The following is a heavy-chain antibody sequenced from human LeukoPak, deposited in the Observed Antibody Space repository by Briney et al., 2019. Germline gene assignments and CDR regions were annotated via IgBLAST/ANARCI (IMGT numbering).Heavy chain of an antibody. CDR1: GGSISSSSYY. Sequence: PSETLSLTCTVSGGSISSSSYYWGWIRQPPGKGPEWIGSIYYSGSTYYNPSLESRITISVDTSKNQFSLKLSSVTAADTAVYYCARPRDHGYMDVWGKGTTVTISS. D-gene: IGHD1-14*01. J-gene: IGHJ6*03. CDR2: IYYSGST. CDR3: ARPRDHGYMDV. V-gene: IGHV4-39*01.